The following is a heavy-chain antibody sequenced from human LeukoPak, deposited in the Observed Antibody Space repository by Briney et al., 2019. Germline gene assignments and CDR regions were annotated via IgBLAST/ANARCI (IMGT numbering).Heavy chain of an antibody. J-gene: IGHJ4*02. CDR2: IFYSGST. CDR1: SGSISSYY. D-gene: IGHD5-18*01. CDR3: ARGIYGYRFSFDY. V-gene: IGHV4-59*01. Sequence: ETLSLTCTVSSGSISSYYWSWIRQPPGKGLEWIGYIFYSGSTNYNPSLMSRVTISVDTSKNQFSLKLTSMTAADTAVYYCARGIYGYRFSFDYWGQGTLVTVSS.